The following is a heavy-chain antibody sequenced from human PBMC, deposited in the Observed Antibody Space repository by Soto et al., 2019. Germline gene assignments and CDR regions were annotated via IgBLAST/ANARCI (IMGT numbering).Heavy chain of an antibody. Sequence: SVKVSCKASGFTFTSSAVQWVRQARGQRLEWIGWIVVGSGNTNYAQKFQGRVTITADKSTSTAYMELSSLRSEDTAVYYCARGTRGTNWFDPWGQGTLVTVSS. V-gene: IGHV1-58*01. CDR2: IVVGSGNT. CDR3: ARGTRGTNWFDP. D-gene: IGHD1-1*01. CDR1: GFTFTSSA. J-gene: IGHJ5*02.